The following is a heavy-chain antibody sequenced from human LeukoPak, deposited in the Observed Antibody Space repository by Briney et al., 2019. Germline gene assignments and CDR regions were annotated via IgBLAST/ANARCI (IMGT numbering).Heavy chain of an antibody. CDR3: ARDATGAAGFDY. D-gene: IGHD6-25*01. CDR1: GFTFSSYG. J-gene: IGHJ4*02. CDR2: ISGSGGST. Sequence: GGSLRLSCAASGFTFSSYGMSWVRQAPGKGLEWVSAISGSGGSTYYADSVKGRFTISRDNSKNTLYLQMSSLRAEDTAVYYCARDATGAAGFDYWGQGTLVTVSS. V-gene: IGHV3-23*01.